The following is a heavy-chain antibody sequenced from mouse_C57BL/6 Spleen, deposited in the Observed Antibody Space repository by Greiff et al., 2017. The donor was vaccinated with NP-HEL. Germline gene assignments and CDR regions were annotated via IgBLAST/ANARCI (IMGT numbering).Heavy chain of an antibody. J-gene: IGHJ4*01. V-gene: IGHV5-17*01. Sequence: EVKLVESGGGLVKPGGSLKLSCAASGFTFSDYGMHWVRQAPEKGLEWVAYISSGSSTIYYADTVKGRFTISRDNAKNTLFLQMTSLRSEDTAMYDWARDLYGSSDVGDFYAMDYWGQRTSVTVSS. D-gene: IGHD1-1*01. CDR2: ISSGSSTI. CDR1: GFTFSDYG. CDR3: ARDLYGSSDVGDFYAMDY.